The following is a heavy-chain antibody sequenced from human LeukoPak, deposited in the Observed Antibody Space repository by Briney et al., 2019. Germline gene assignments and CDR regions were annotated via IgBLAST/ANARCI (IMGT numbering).Heavy chain of an antibody. V-gene: IGHV4-4*07. CDR2: IYTSGTT. CDR1: IGSINSYY. J-gene: IGHJ4*01. D-gene: IGHD1-26*01. CDR3: GRQGYTASYYFLDY. Sequence: PSETLSLTCTVSIGSINSYYWGWVRQPAGKGLEWIGRIYTSGTTNYTPSLKSRLSMSVDMSKNQFSLRLRSVTAADTAVYYCGRQGYTASYYFLDYWSHGTVVTVSS.